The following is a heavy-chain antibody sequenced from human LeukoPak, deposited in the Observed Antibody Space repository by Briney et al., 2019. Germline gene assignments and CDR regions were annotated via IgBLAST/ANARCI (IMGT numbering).Heavy chain of an antibody. CDR3: AREEGSGSTFDY. J-gene: IGHJ4*02. Sequence: SETLSHTCTVSGGSISSSSYYWGWIHQPPGKGLEWIGSIYYSGSTYYNPSLKSRVTISVDTSKSQFSLKLSSVTAADTAVYYCAREEGSGSTFDYWGQGTLVTVSS. V-gene: IGHV4-39*07. D-gene: IGHD3-10*01. CDR2: IYYSGST. CDR1: GGSISSSSYY.